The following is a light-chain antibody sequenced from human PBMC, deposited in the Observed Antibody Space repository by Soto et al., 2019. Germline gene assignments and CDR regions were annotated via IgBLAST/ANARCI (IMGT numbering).Light chain of an antibody. Sequence: QSALTQPPSASGSPGQSVTISCSGTSSDVGANNYVSWYQQHPGKAPKLMMYEVTKRPSGVTDRFSGSKSGNTASLTVSGLQADDEADYYCSTFGGSKVFGGGTKLTVL. CDR1: SSDVGANNY. V-gene: IGLV2-8*01. J-gene: IGLJ2*01. CDR3: STFGGSKV. CDR2: EVT.